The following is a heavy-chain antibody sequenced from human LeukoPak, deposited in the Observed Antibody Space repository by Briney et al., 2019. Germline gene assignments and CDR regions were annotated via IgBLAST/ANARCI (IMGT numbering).Heavy chain of an antibody. Sequence: SVEVSCKASGGTFSSYAISWVRQAPGQGLEWMGGIIPIFGTANYAQKFQGRVTITADESTSTAYMELSSLRSEDTAVYYCATRSGYCSSTSCYTWYYYYGMDVWGKGTTVTVSS. D-gene: IGHD2-2*02. CDR3: ATRSGYCSSTSCYTWYYYYGMDV. V-gene: IGHV1-69*13. J-gene: IGHJ6*04. CDR2: IIPIFGTA. CDR1: GGTFSSYA.